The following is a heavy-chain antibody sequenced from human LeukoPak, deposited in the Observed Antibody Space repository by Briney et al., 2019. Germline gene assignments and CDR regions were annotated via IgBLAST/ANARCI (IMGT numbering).Heavy chain of an antibody. J-gene: IGHJ4*02. CDR3: ASSSSIIRYFDY. D-gene: IGHD6-6*01. CDR1: GGTFSSYA. Sequence: SVKVSCKASGGTFSSYAISWVRQAPGQGLEWMGGIIPIFGTANYAQKFQGRVTITADKSTSTAYMELSSLRSEDTAVYYCASSSSIIRYFDYWGQGTLVTVSS. V-gene: IGHV1-69*06. CDR2: IIPIFGTA.